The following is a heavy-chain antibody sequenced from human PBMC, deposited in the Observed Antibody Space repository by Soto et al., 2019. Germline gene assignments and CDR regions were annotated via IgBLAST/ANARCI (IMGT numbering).Heavy chain of an antibody. D-gene: IGHD5-12*01. V-gene: IGHV4-39*01. CDR1: GDSITSSNYY. J-gene: IGHJ4*02. CDR3: VRHAQWIIRAY. Sequence: PSETLSLTCTVSGDSITSSNYYWAWIRQPPGKGLEWVGSIYYSGSTYYNPSLKSRVTISVDTSKNQFSLRLSSVTAADTAVYYCVRHAQWIIRAYWGQGSLVT. CDR2: IYYSGST.